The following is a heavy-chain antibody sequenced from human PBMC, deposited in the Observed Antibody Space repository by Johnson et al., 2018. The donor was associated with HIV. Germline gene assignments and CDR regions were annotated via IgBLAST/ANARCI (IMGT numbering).Heavy chain of an antibody. J-gene: IGHJ3*02. CDR3: ARFMGSTWSDASDI. CDR1: GLTFSDYY. D-gene: IGHD1-26*01. CDR2: ISGSNI. V-gene: IGHV3-11*04. Sequence: QVPLVESGGGLVQPGGSLRLSCAAPGLTFSDYYMTWIRQAPGKGLEWVSYISGSNIYYADSVRGRFTISRDNAKNSLYLQMNFLRPEDTAVYYCARFMGSTWSDASDIWGQGTMVIVSS.